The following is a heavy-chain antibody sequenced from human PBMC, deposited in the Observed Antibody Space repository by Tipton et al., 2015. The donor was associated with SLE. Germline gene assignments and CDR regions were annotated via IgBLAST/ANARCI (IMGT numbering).Heavy chain of an antibody. J-gene: IGHJ4*02. CDR3: ARGDYYDSSGYYSLDY. D-gene: IGHD3-22*01. CDR1: GGSFSGYY. V-gene: IGHV4-34*01. Sequence: TLSLTCAVYGGSFSGYYWSWIRQPPGKGLEWIGEINHSGSTNYNPSLKSRVTISVDTSKNQFSLKLSSVTAADTAVYYCARGDYYDSSGYYSLDYWGRGPLVPVPS. CDR2: INHSGST.